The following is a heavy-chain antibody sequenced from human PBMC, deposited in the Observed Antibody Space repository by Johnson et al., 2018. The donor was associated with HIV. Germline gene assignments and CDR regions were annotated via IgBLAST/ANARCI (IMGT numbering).Heavy chain of an antibody. CDR2: ISYDGSNK. J-gene: IGHJ3*02. V-gene: IGHV3-30-3*01. CDR1: GFTFSSYA. D-gene: IGHD1-26*01. CDR3: ASRELGAKSEHAFDI. Sequence: QVQLVESGGGVVQPGRSLRLSCAASGFTFSSYAMHWVRQAPGKGLEWVAVISYDGSNKYYADSVKGRFTISRDNSKNTLYLQMNSLRAEDTAVYYCASRELGAKSEHAFDIWGQGTMVTVSS.